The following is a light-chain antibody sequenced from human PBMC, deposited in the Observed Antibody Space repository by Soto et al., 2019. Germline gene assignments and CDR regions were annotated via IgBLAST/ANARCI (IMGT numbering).Light chain of an antibody. Sequence: QSALTQPASVSGSPGQSISISCTGTNTDVGGHHYVSWYQQHPGKAPKLVIYDNNKRPSGIPDRFSGSKSGTSGTLDITGLQTGDEADYYCATWDGSLPGEVFGGGTKLTVL. CDR2: DNN. CDR1: NTDVGGHHY. CDR3: ATWDGSLPGEV. J-gene: IGLJ2*01. V-gene: IGLV1-51*01.